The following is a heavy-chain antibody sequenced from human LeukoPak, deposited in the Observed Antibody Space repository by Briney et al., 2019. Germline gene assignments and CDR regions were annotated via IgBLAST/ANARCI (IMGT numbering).Heavy chain of an antibody. Sequence: SETLSLTCTVFGGSITNYSYYWGWIRQPPGKGLEWIGSIYHSGSTYYNPSLKSRVTISVDTSKNQFSLKLSSVTAADTAVYYCARAYCGGDCQYYYYYYMDVWGKGTTVTVSS. V-gene: IGHV4-39*07. CDR2: IYHSGST. CDR3: ARAYCGGDCQYYYYYYMDV. J-gene: IGHJ6*03. CDR1: GGSITNYSYY. D-gene: IGHD2-21*02.